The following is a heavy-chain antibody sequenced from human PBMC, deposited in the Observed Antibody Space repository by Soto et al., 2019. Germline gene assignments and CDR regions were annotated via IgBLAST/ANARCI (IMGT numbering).Heavy chain of an antibody. Sequence: PGESLKISCKGSGYSFTSYWIGWVRQMPGKGLEWMGIIYPGDSDTRYSPSFQGQVTISADKSISTAYLQWSSLKASDTAMYYCARQYYDFWSGYPTMVYYFDYWGQGTLVTVSS. D-gene: IGHD3-3*01. CDR3: ARQYYDFWSGYPTMVYYFDY. CDR1: GYSFTSYW. J-gene: IGHJ4*02. V-gene: IGHV5-51*01. CDR2: IYPGDSDT.